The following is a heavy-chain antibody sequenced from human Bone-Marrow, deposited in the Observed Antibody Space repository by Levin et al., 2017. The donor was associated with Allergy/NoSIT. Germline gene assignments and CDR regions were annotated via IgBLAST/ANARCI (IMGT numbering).Heavy chain of an antibody. CDR3: TKYDCSSGTCQLSP. CDR1: GFTFSRYW. Sequence: PGGSLRLSCAASGFTFSRYWMSWVRQAPGKGLQWVATTKEDETEKYYVDSVKGRFTISKDNAKNSVFLEMNSLRVEDTAVYYCTKYDCSSGTCQLSPWGQGTLVTVSS. J-gene: IGHJ5*02. V-gene: IGHV3-7*01. D-gene: IGHD2-2*01. CDR2: TKEDETEK.